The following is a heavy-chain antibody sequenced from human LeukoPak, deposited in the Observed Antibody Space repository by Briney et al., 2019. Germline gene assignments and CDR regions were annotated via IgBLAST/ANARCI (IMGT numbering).Heavy chain of an antibody. CDR2: ISYDGSNK. CDR1: GFTFSSYA. J-gene: IGHJ6*03. D-gene: IGHD5-24*01. Sequence: GGSLRLSCAASGFTFSSYAMHWVRQAPGKGLEWVAVISYDGSNKYYADSVKGRFTISRDNAKNSLYLQMNSLRAEDTAVYYCARDTRWLQFQYYYYMDVWGKGTTVTVSS. CDR3: ARDTRWLQFQYYYYMDV. V-gene: IGHV3-30*07.